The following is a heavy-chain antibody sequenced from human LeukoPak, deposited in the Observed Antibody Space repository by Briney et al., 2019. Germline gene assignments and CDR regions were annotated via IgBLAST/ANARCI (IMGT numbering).Heavy chain of an antibody. V-gene: IGHV1-8*01. CDR3: ARGQIPSRVYAISGWFDP. J-gene: IGHJ5*02. CDR2: MNPNSGNT. D-gene: IGHD2-8*01. CDR1: GYTFTSYD. Sequence: ASVKVSCKASGYTFTSYDINWVRQATGQGLEWMGWMNPNSGNTGYAQKFQGRVTMTRNTSISTAYMELSSLRSEDTAVYYCARGQIPSRVYAISGWFDPWGQGTLGTVSS.